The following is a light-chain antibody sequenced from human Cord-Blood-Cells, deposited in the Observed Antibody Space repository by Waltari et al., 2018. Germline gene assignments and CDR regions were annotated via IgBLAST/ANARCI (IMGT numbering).Light chain of an antibody. CDR1: SSDVGGYNY. J-gene: IGLJ1*01. Sequence: QSALTQPASVSGSPGQSITISCTGTSSDVGGYNYVSWYQQHPGKAPKLMIYEVSTRRSGVSNRFSGSKSCHTASLTISGLQAEDGADYYGSSYTSSSTYVFGTGTKVTVL. CDR2: EVS. CDR3: SSYTSSSTYV. V-gene: IGLV2-14*01.